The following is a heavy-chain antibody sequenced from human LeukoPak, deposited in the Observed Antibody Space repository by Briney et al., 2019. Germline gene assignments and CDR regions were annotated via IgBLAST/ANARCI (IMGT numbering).Heavy chain of an antibody. J-gene: IGHJ4*02. CDR2: IHPNSGAT. CDR1: GYTFTDYY. V-gene: IGHV1-2*02. D-gene: IGHD5-12*01. Sequence: ASVKVSCKTSGYTFTDYYLHWVRQAPGQGLEWVGWIHPNSGATHYAQKFQGRLTMTRDTSISTVYMELTRLSSDDTAVYYCARDMGRYSGYDYDYWGQGTLVTASS. CDR3: ARDMGRYSGYDYDY.